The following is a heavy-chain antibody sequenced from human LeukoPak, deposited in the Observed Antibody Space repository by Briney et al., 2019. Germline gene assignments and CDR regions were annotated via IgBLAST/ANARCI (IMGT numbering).Heavy chain of an antibody. CDR3: GREGLGVAAPVDY. J-gene: IGHJ4*02. D-gene: IGHD6-19*01. V-gene: IGHV3-74*01. CDR1: GFNFHAYW. CDR2: INMDGSRT. Sequence: GGSLRLSCAVSGFNFHAYWMHWVRQPPGKGLVWVSRINMDGSRTSHADSVKGRFTISRDNAKNTLYLQMDNLRVEDTAVYFCGREGLGVAAPVDYWGQGTLVTVSS.